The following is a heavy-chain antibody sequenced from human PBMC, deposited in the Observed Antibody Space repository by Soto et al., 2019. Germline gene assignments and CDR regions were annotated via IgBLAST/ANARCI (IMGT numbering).Heavy chain of an antibody. CDR3: ARDLGGAAPVDY. J-gene: IGHJ4*02. CDR1: GDTFIISA. V-gene: IGHV1-69*01. CDR2: LVPFTGKS. Sequence: QVQLAQSGAEVRKPGSSVRVSCKASGDTFIISAITWVRQAPGQGLEWVGGLVPFTGKSKNGPNFEGRVTFTADESTRTAYMDLSRLTSDDTAVYYCARDLGGAAPVDYWGQGTLVTVSS. D-gene: IGHD6-6*01.